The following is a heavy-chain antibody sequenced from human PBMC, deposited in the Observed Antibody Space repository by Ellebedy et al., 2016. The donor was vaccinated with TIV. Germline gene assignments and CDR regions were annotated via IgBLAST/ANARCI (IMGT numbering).Heavy chain of an antibody. CDR2: IYYSGST. D-gene: IGHD3-10*01. CDR3: ARDDPSGWLDP. J-gene: IGHJ5*02. V-gene: IGHV4-61*01. CDR1: GGSVSSGRYY. Sequence: MPSETLSLTCTVSGGSVSSGRYYWSWIRQPPGKGLEWVGYIYYSGSTNYNPSLKSRVTISIDTSKNQFSLRLTSVTAADTAGYYCARDDPSGWLDPWGQGTLVTVSS.